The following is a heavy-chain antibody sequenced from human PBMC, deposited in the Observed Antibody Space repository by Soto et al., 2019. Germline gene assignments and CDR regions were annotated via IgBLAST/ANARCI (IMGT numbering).Heavy chain of an antibody. V-gene: IGHV1-18*01. CDR1: GYTFTSYG. J-gene: IGHJ6*02. D-gene: IGHD1-7*01. CDR2: ISAYNGNT. CDR3: ARGYWGKITGTIGHFYYYYYGMDV. Sequence: QVQLVQSGAEVKKPGASVKVSCKASGYTFTSYGISWVRQAPGQGLEWMGWISAYNGNTNYAQKLQGRVTMTTDTSSSRVYMELRSLRSDDTAVYYCARGYWGKITGTIGHFYYYYYGMDVLGQGTTVTVSS.